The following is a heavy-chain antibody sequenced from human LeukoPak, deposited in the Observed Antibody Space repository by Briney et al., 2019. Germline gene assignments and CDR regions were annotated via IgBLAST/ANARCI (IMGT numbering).Heavy chain of an antibody. Sequence: SETLSLTCAVYGGSFSGYYWSWIRQPPGKGLEWIGEINHSGSTNYNPSLKSRVTISVDTSKNQFSLKLSSVTAADTVVYYWARTKPRSARGDDVWGQGTTVTVSS. D-gene: IGHD2-21*01. CDR2: INHSGST. CDR1: GGSFSGYY. J-gene: IGHJ6*02. CDR3: ARTKPRSARGDDV. V-gene: IGHV4-34*01.